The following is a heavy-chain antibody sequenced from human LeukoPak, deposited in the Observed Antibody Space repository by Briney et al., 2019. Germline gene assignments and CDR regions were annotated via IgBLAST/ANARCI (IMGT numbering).Heavy chain of an antibody. CDR3: ARGIRITIFPPGGAFDI. J-gene: IGHJ3*02. CDR1: GFTFSSYA. D-gene: IGHD3-9*01. CDR2: ISYDGSNK. V-gene: IGHV3-30-3*01. Sequence: GRSLRLSCAASGFTFSSYAMHWVRQAPGKGLEWVAVISYDGSNKYYADSVKGRFTISRDNSKNTLCLQMNSLRAEDTAVYYCARGIRITIFPPGGAFDIWGQGTMVTVSS.